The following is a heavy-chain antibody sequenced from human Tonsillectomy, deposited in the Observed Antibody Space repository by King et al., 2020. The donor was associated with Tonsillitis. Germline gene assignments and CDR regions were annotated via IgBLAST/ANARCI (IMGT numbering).Heavy chain of an antibody. J-gene: IGHJ5*02. Sequence: VQLVESGAEVKKPGESLRISCKGSGYSFTSNWISWVRQMPGKGLEWMGRIDPSDSYTNYSPSFQGHVTISADKSISTAYLQWSSLKASDTAMYYCAREYNWNGLYKWLDPWGQGTLVTVSS. D-gene: IGHD1-20*01. CDR3: AREYNWNGLYKWLDP. V-gene: IGHV5-10-1*03. CDR1: GYSFTSNW. CDR2: IDPSDSYT.